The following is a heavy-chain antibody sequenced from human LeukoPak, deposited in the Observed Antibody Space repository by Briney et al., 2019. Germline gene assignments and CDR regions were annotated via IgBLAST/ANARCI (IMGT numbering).Heavy chain of an antibody. CDR2: INHSGST. Sequence: PSETLSLTCAVYGGSFSGYYWSWIRQPPGKGLEWIGEINHSGSTNYNPSLKSRVTISVDTSKNQFSLKLSSVTAADTAVYYCARAEYCSSTSCPDSNYYYYGMDVWGQGTTVTVSS. CDR1: GGSFSGYY. CDR3: ARAEYCSSTSCPDSNYYYYGMDV. V-gene: IGHV4-34*01. J-gene: IGHJ6*02. D-gene: IGHD2-2*01.